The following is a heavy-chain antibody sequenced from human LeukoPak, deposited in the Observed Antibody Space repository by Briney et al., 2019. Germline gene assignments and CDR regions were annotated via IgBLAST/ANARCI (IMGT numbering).Heavy chain of an antibody. CDR1: GFTVSSNY. CDR2: IYSGGST. CDR3: ARGSVLDAFDI. Sequence: GGSLRLSCAASGFTVSSNYMSLVRQAPGKGLEWVSVIYSGGSTYYADSVKGRFTFSRHNSKNTLYLQMNSLRPEDTAVYYCARGSVLDAFDIWGQGTMVTVSS. V-gene: IGHV3-53*04. J-gene: IGHJ3*02.